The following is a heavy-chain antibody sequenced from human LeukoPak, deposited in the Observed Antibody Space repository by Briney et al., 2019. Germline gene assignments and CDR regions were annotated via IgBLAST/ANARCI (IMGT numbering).Heavy chain of an antibody. J-gene: IGHJ4*02. V-gene: IGHV4-34*01. CDR1: GGSFSGYY. CDR3: ARGGDGSGSYYPLDY. CDR2: INHSGST. Sequence: SETLSLTCAVYGGSFSGYYWSWIRQPPGKGLEWIGEINHSGSTNYNPSLKSRVTISVDTSKNQFSLKLSSVTAADTAVYYCARGGDGSGSYYPLDYWGQGTLVSVSS. D-gene: IGHD3-10*01.